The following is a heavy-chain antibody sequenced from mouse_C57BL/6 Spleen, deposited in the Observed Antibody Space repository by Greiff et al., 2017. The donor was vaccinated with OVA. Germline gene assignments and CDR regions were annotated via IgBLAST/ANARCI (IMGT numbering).Heavy chain of an antibody. CDR2: ISDGGSYT. CDR3: AREITTVLDY. D-gene: IGHD1-1*01. V-gene: IGHV5-4*01. J-gene: IGHJ2*01. Sequence: EVQRVESGGGLVKPGGSLKLSCAASGFTFSSYAMSWVRQTPEKRLEWVATISDGGSYTYYPDNVKGRFTISRDKTKNNLYLQMSHLKSEDTAMYYCAREITTVLDYWGQGTPLTVSS. CDR1: GFTFSSYA.